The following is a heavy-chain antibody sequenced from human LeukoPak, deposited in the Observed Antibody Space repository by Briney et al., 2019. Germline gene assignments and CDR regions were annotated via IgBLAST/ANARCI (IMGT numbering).Heavy chain of an antibody. V-gene: IGHV1-46*01. D-gene: IGHD3-16*01. CDR1: GYIFTSYY. Sequence: ASVKVSCKASGYIFTSYYMHWVRQAPGQGLEWMGIINPSGGDTTYAQKFQGRLSMTRDMSTSTVYMELSSLRSEDTAVYYCARTFYEQMPHFDYWGQGTLVTVSS. CDR3: ARTFYEQMPHFDY. J-gene: IGHJ4*02. CDR2: INPSGGDT.